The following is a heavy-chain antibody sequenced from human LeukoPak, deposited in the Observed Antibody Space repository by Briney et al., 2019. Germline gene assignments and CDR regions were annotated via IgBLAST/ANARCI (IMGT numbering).Heavy chain of an antibody. CDR2: IYHSGST. CDR3: ASYNIAAAGTGAFDI. J-gene: IGHJ3*02. Sequence: SGTLSLTCAVSGGSISSSNWWNWVRQPPGKGLEWIGEIYHSGSTNYNPSLKSRVTISVDKSKNQFSLKLSSVTAADTAVYYCASYNIAAAGTGAFDIWGQGTMVTVSS. CDR1: GGSISSSNW. V-gene: IGHV4-4*02. D-gene: IGHD6-13*01.